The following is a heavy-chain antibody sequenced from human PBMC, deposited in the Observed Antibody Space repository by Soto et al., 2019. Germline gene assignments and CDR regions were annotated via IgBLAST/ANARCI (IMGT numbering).Heavy chain of an antibody. CDR1: GYILTNYP. J-gene: IGHJ4*02. CDR2: INAGNGNT. V-gene: IGHV1-3*01. D-gene: IGHD1-26*01. CDR3: ARDDSGFSGSHYIDYFNY. Sequence: ASVKVSCKASGYILTNYPIHWVRQAPGQRLEWMGWINAGNGNTKYSEKFQGRVTITRDTSASTVYMQLSSLTSEDTAVYYCARDDSGFSGSHYIDYFNYWGQGALVTVSS.